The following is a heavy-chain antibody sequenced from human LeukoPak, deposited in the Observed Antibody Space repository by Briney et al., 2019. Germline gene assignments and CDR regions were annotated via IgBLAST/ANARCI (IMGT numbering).Heavy chain of an antibody. J-gene: IGHJ3*02. D-gene: IGHD6-19*01. CDR2: IWYDGSNK. CDR3: AKDRQAVGAAFDI. V-gene: IGHV3-33*06. Sequence: GRSLRLSCAASGFTFRSYGMHWVRQCPGKGLEWVAVIWYDGSNKYYADSVKGRFTISRDNSKNTLYLQMNSLRADDTAVYYCAKDRQAVGAAFDIWGQGTMATVSS. CDR1: GFTFRSYG.